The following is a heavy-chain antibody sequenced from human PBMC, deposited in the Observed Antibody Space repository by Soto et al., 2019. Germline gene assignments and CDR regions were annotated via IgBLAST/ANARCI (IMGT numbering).Heavy chain of an antibody. CDR2: ITWNSDEI. CDR1: GFTFDDYA. D-gene: IGHD3-22*01. V-gene: IGHV3-9*01. CDR3: AALRGFDSSGYSAYYYGMDV. Sequence: EVQLVESGGGLVQPGRSLRLSCAASGFTFDDYAMHWVRQRPGRGLEWVSGITWNSDEIGYPDSVKGRFSISRDNAKKSPYLQMNSLRPDDTALYYCAALRGFDSSGYSAYYYGMDVWGQGTTVTVSS. J-gene: IGHJ6*02.